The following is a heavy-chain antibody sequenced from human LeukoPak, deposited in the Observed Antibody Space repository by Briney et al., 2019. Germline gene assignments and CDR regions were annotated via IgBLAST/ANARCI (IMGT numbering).Heavy chain of an antibody. CDR2: INPSGGST. CDR3: ARFGRFCSGGSCYSHHYYGMDV. J-gene: IGHJ6*02. Sequence: ASVKVSCKASGYTFTSYYMHWVRQAPGQGLEWMEIINPSGGSTSYAQKFQGRVTMTRDTSTSTVYMELSSLRSEDTAVYYCARFGRFCSGGSCYSHHYYGMDVWGQGTTVTVSS. CDR1: GYTFTSYY. D-gene: IGHD2-15*01. V-gene: IGHV1-46*01.